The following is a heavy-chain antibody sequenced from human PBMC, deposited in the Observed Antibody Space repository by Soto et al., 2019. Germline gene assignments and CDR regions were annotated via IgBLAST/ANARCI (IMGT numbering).Heavy chain of an antibody. CDR1: GFTFSTYA. D-gene: IGHD3-10*01. CDR3: AKDRPYGSGIFSFDK. Sequence: EVQLLESGGGLLHPGGSLRLSCAASGFTFSTYAMTWVRQAPGKGLELVSSISETGGSTYYTGSVKGRFTISRDNSKNPLYLQMDRLRAEDTAVYFCAKDRPYGSGIFSFDKWGQGARVTGSS. CDR2: ISETGGST. V-gene: IGHV3-23*01. J-gene: IGHJ4*02.